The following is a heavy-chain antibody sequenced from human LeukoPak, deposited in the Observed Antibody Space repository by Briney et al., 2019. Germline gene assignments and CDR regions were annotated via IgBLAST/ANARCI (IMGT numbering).Heavy chain of an antibody. Sequence: SQTLSLTSTVSGVGSISIYYWNWIRQYPRKGLEWIGNIYYSGSTNYNPSLQIPVTISVDTSTAQFSLWLSSVTAADTAIYYCARGRKAAAGTGRVDYWGQGTLVTVSS. V-gene: IGHV4-59*01. D-gene: IGHD6-13*01. CDR3: ARGRKAAAGTGRVDY. J-gene: IGHJ4*02. CDR2: IYYSGST. CDR1: GVGSISIYY.